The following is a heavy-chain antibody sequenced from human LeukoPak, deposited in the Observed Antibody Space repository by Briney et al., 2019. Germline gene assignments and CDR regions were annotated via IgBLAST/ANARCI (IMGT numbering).Heavy chain of an antibody. J-gene: IGHJ6*02. CDR2: IWYDGDNK. CDR1: GFTFSSYG. Sequence: PGRSLRLSCAASGFTFSSYGMHWVRQAPGKGLEWVAVIWYDGDNKYYADSVKGRFTISRDNSKNTLSLQMNGLRAEDTAVYYCARDEPPFDSSGYYLLNYDMDVWGQGTTVTVSS. V-gene: IGHV3-33*01. CDR3: ARDEPPFDSSGYYLLNYDMDV. D-gene: IGHD3-22*01.